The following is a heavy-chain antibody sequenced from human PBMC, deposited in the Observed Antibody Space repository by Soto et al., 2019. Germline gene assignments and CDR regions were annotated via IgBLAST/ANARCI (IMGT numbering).Heavy chain of an antibody. CDR2: IKSKTDGGTT. J-gene: IGHJ6*02. V-gene: IGHV3-15*01. CDR1: GFTFSNAW. D-gene: IGHD2-15*01. CDR3: TTDPHCSGGSCLYYYYGMDV. Sequence: PGGSLRLSCAASGFTFSNAWMSWVRQAPGKGLEWVGRIKSKTDGGTTDYAAPVKGRFTISRDDSKNTLYLQMNSLKTEDTAVYYCTTDPHCSGGSCLYYYYGMDVWGQGTTVTVSS.